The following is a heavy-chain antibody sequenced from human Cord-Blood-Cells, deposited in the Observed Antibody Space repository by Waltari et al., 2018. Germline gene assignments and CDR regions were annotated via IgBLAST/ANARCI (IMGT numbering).Heavy chain of an antibody. Sequence: QVQLQESGPGLVKPSETLSLTCTVSGGSVSSGSYYWSWIRQPPGKGLEWNGYMYYSGSTNDTPSLKSRVTISVDTSKNQFSLKLSSVTAADTAVYYCARASGTAMVSEDYYYGMDVWGQGTTVTVSS. D-gene: IGHD5-18*01. V-gene: IGHV4-61*01. CDR2: MYYSGST. J-gene: IGHJ6*02. CDR1: GGSVSSGSYY. CDR3: ARASGTAMVSEDYYYGMDV.